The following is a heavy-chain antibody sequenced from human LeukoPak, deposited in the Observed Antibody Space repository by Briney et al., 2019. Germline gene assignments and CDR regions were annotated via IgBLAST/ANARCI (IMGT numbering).Heavy chain of an antibody. V-gene: IGHV4-39*01. CDR1: GGSITSGTYY. J-gene: IGHJ3*02. Sequence: SETLSLTCTVSGGSITSGTYYWAWIRQPPGKGLQWIGNVYSSGSTYYNPSLKSRLTISVDTSKNQFSLKLSSVTAADTAVYYCARYSRPRATYSSGWYDDAFDIWGQGTMVTVSS. D-gene: IGHD6-19*01. CDR2: VYSSGST. CDR3: ARYSRPRATYSSGWYDDAFDI.